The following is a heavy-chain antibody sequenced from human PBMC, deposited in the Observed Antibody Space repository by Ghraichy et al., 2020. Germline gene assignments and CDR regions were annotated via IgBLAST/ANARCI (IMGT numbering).Heavy chain of an antibody. J-gene: IGHJ5*02. CDR2: INHSGST. V-gene: IGHV4-34*01. CDR1: GGSFSGYY. D-gene: IGHD3-3*01. Sequence: SETLSLTCAVYGGSFSGYYWSWIRQPPGKGLEWIGEINHSGSTNYNPSLKSRVTISVDTSKNQFSLKLSSVTAADTAVYYCARGRGAFWSGYYRGGRGQGWFDPWGQGTLVTVSS. CDR3: ARGRGAFWSGYYRGGRGQGWFDP.